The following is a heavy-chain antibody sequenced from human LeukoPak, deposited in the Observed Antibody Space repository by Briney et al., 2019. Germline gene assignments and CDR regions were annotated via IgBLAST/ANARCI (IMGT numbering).Heavy chain of an antibody. V-gene: IGHV4-59*12. CDR1: GGSISSYY. J-gene: IGHJ5*02. CDR2: IYYSGST. D-gene: IGHD6-13*01. CDR3: ARGARSSSSWRLGNWFDP. Sequence: SETLSLTCTVSGGSISSYYWSWIRQPPGKGPEWIGYIYYSGSTNHNPSLKSRVTISVDTSKNQFSLKLSSVTAADTAVYYCARGARSSSSWRLGNWFDPWGQGTLVTVSS.